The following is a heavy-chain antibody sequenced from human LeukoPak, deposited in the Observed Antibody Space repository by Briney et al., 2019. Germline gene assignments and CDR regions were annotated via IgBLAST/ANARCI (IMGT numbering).Heavy chain of an antibody. CDR2: ISAYNGNT. Sequence: ASVKVSCKASGYTFTSYGISWVRQAPGQGLEWMGWISAYNGNTNYAQKLQGRVTMTRNTSISTAYMELSSLRSEDTAVYYCARGSMVTRWVNYYYYYYMDVWGKGTTVTISS. J-gene: IGHJ6*03. CDR1: GYTFTSYG. CDR3: ARGSMVTRWVNYYYYYYMDV. V-gene: IGHV1-18*01. D-gene: IGHD5-18*01.